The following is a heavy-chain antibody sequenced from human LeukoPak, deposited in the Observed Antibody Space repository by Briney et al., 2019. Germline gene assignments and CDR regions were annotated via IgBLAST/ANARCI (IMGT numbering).Heavy chain of an antibody. CDR1: GYTFTSYD. CDR3: ARYGRMAARSFRFDP. D-gene: IGHD6-6*01. Sequence: ASVKVSCKASGYTFTSYDINWVRQATGQGLEWMGWMNPNSGNTGYAQKFQGRVTTTRNTSISTAYMELSSLRSEDTAVYYCARYGRMAARSFRFDPWGQGTLVTVSS. V-gene: IGHV1-8*01. CDR2: MNPNSGNT. J-gene: IGHJ5*02.